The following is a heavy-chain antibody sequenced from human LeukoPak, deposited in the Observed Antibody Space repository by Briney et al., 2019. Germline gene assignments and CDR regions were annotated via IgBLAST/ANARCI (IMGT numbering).Heavy chain of an antibody. D-gene: IGHD6-19*01. CDR1: GGSISSGDHY. J-gene: IGHJ4*02. Sequence: PSETLSLTCTNLGGSISSGDHYWSWIRQHPGKGLEWIGYIYYSGSTHYNPSLKSRVSMSVDTSKNQFSLKLSSVTAADTAVYYCARLGRGIAVAGVFDYWGQGTLDTVSS. CDR2: IYYSGST. CDR3: ARLGRGIAVAGVFDY. V-gene: IGHV4-31*03.